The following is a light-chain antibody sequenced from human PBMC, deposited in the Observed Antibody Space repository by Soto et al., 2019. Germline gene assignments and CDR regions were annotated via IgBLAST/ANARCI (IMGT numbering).Light chain of an antibody. CDR1: QSVSSN. Sequence: EIVMTQSPATLSVSPGERATLSCRASQSVSSNLAWYQQKPGQAPRLLIYGASTRATGIPARFSGSGSGTDFTLTISRLEPEDFAVYYCQQYGSSSTFGQGTRLE. CDR2: GAS. CDR3: QQYGSSST. V-gene: IGKV3-15*01. J-gene: IGKJ5*01.